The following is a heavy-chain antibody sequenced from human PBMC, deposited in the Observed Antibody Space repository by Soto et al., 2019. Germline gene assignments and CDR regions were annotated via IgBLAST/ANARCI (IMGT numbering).Heavy chain of an antibody. CDR1: GYTFTGYY. CDR2: INPNSGGT. Sequence: ASVKVSCKASGYTFTGYYMHWVRQAPGQGLEWMGWINPNSGGTNYAQKFQGRVTMTRDTSISTAYMELSRLRSDDTAVYYCARDPPYSSGWEFDYWGQGTLVTVS. D-gene: IGHD6-19*01. V-gene: IGHV1-2*02. CDR3: ARDPPYSSGWEFDY. J-gene: IGHJ4*02.